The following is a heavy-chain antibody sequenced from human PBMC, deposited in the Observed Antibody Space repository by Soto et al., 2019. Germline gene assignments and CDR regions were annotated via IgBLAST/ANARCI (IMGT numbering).Heavy chain of an antibody. D-gene: IGHD3-16*01. J-gene: IGHJ6*02. CDR3: AKWGEVSHNPGGNYYYGMDV. Sequence: FLSLSFAASGFTFGNYGMHWVRQPPGKGLEWMSSILYDGRHKYYADSVKGRFTISRDGSKNTLYLQMDSLRPEDTAVYYCAKWGEVSHNPGGNYYYGMDVWGQGTTVTVS. CDR2: ILYDGRHK. V-gene: IGHV3-30*18. CDR1: GFTFGNYG.